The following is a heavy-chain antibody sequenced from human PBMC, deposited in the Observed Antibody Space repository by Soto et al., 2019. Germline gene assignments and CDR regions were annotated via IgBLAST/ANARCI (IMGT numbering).Heavy chain of an antibody. Sequence: QITLKESGPTLVKPTQTLTLTCTFSGFSLSTSGVGVGWIRQPPGKALEWLALIYWDDDKRYSPSLKSRLTITKDTSKNQVVLTVTNIDPVDTATYYCAHRSNLYYYGSGSYSGFFDPWGQGTLVTVSS. CDR1: GFSLSTSGVG. D-gene: IGHD3-10*01. V-gene: IGHV2-5*02. CDR2: IYWDDDK. J-gene: IGHJ5*02. CDR3: AHRSNLYYYGSGSYSGFFDP.